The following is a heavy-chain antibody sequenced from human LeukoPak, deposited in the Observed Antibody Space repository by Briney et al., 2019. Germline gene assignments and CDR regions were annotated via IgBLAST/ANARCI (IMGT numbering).Heavy chain of an antibody. D-gene: IGHD1-26*01. Sequence: PSETLSLTCSVSGYSISSGYYWGWIRQPPGKGLEWIGNIYHDGNTYYNPSLKSRVTISVDKSKNQFSLKLSSVTAADTAVYYCARAIVGATTLGAFDIWGQGTMVTVSS. CDR3: ARAIVGATTLGAFDI. CDR1: GYSISSGYY. J-gene: IGHJ3*02. CDR2: IYHDGNT. V-gene: IGHV4-38-2*02.